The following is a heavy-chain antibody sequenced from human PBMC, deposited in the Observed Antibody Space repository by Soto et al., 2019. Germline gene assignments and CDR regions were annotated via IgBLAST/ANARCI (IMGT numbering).Heavy chain of an antibody. CDR1: GFTFSSYS. Sequence: GGSLRLSCAASGFTFSSYSMNWVRQAPGKGLEWVSSISSSSYIYYADSVKGRFTISRDNAKNSLYLQMNSLRAEDTAVYYCARDLDLGGQYYGMDVWGQGTTVTVSS. D-gene: IGHD3-16*01. CDR2: ISSSSYI. CDR3: ARDLDLGGQYYGMDV. V-gene: IGHV3-21*01. J-gene: IGHJ6*02.